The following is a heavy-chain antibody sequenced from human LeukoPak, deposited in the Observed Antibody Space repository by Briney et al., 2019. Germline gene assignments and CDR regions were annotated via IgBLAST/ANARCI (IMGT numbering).Heavy chain of an antibody. CDR1: GGSISSYY. V-gene: IGHV4-4*07. Sequence: KPSETLSLTCTVSGGSISSYYWSWIRQPAGKGLEWIGRFYISGSTNYNPSLKSRVTMSVDTSKNQFSLRLNSVTAADTAVYYCARDFLLQSEGLFDYWGQGTLVTVSS. CDR2: FYISGST. CDR3: ARDFLLQSEGLFDY. D-gene: IGHD4-11*01. J-gene: IGHJ4*02.